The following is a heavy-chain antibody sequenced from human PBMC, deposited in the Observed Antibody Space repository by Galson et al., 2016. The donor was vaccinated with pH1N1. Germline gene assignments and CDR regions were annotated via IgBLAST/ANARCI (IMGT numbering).Heavy chain of an antibody. J-gene: IGHJ4*02. CDR3: SKDNPSGTSWYGKSDY. V-gene: IGHV3-23*01. CDR2: LSGRSGGA. D-gene: IGHD6-13*01. CDR1: GFTFSSYS. Sequence: SLRLSCAASGFTFSSYSMAWIRQAPGKGLEWVSSLSGRSGGAEYADSVRGRFTMSRDKSRNTLYLQMTNLRAEDTAVYYCSKDNPSGTSWYGKSDYWGPGTFVTISS.